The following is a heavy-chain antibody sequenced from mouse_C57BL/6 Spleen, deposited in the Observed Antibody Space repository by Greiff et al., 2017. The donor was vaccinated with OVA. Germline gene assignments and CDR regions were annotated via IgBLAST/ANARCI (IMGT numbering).Heavy chain of an antibody. D-gene: IGHD1-1*01. V-gene: IGHV8-8*01. J-gene: IGHJ3*01. CDR1: GFSLSTFGLG. CDR2: IWWDDDK. CDR3: ARIPYYYGSSHWFAY. Sequence: QVTLKESGPGILQPSQTLSLTCSFSGFSLSTFGLGVGWLRQPSGKGLEWLAHIWWDDDKYYNPALKSRLTSSKDTSKNPVFLKIANVDTADTATYYCARIPYYYGSSHWFAYWGQGTLVTVSA.